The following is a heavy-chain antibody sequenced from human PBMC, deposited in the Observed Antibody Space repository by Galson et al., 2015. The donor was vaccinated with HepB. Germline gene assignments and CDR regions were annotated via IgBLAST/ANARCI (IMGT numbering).Heavy chain of an antibody. J-gene: IGHJ4*02. Sequence: SLRLSCAASGFTFSSYAMSWVRQAPGKGLEWVSAISGSGGSTFYADSVKGRFTISRDNSKNTLYLQMNSLRAEDTAVYYCAKSGREYQRPYYFDYRGQGTLVTVSS. V-gene: IGHV3-23*01. CDR1: GFTFSSYA. D-gene: IGHD2-2*01. CDR3: AKSGREYQRPYYFDY. CDR2: ISGSGGST.